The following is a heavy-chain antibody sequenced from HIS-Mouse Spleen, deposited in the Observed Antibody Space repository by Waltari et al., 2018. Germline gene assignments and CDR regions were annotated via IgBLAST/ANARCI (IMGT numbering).Heavy chain of an antibody. CDR1: GGSISSSSYY. V-gene: IGHV4-39*07. Sequence: QLQLQESGPGLVKPSETLSLTCTVSGGSISSSSYYWGWIRQPPGKVLEWIGSIYDSGSTSDNPSRKSRVTISVDTAKNQFALKLSSVTAADTAVDYCAREIPYSSSWYDWYFDLWGRGTLVTVSS. D-gene: IGHD6-13*01. CDR2: IYDSGST. J-gene: IGHJ2*01. CDR3: AREIPYSSSWYDWYFDL.